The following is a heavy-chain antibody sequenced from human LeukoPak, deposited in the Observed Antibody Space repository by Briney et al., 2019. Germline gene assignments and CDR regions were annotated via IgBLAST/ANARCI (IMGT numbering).Heavy chain of an antibody. V-gene: IGHV4-59*01. J-gene: IGHJ5*02. CDR3: ARGALGHPRPGWFDP. CDR2: IYDSGNT. CDR1: GGSISRYY. Sequence: SETLSLTCTVSGGSISRYYWSWIRQPPGRGLEWIGYIYDSGNTKYNPSLNSRVTISVDTSKNQFSLNLTSVNIADTAVYYCARGALGHPRPGWFDPWGQGILVTVSS. D-gene: IGHD6-6*01.